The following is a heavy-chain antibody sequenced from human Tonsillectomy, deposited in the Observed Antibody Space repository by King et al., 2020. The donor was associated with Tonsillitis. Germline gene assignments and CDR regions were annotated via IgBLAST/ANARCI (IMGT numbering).Heavy chain of an antibody. J-gene: IGHJ3*02. CDR2: IYYSGST. CDR1: GGSISSSKYY. D-gene: IGHD2-15*01. Sequence: QMQLQESGPGLVTPSETLSLTCSVSGGSISSSKYYWGWIRQPPGEGLEWIGNIYYSGSTYYNPSLKSRVTMSVDTSKKQFSLKLSSVTAADTAVYYCARNVLGYWSGGSCYSGVFDIWGQGTVVTVSS. CDR3: ARNVLGYWSGGSCYSGVFDI. V-gene: IGHV4-39*01.